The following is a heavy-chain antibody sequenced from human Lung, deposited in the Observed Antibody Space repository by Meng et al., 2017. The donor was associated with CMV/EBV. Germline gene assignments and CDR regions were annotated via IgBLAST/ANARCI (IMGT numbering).Heavy chain of an antibody. Sequence: ASVXVSXKASGYTFTGYYMHWVRQAPGQGLEWMGWINPNSGGTNYAQKFQGRVTMTRGTSISTAYMELSRLRSDDTAVYYCARNGYCSSTSCYRYGMDVWXQGTTVTVSS. CDR2: INPNSGGT. CDR3: ARNGYCSSTSCYRYGMDV. J-gene: IGHJ6*02. CDR1: GYTFTGYY. D-gene: IGHD2-2*01. V-gene: IGHV1-2*02.